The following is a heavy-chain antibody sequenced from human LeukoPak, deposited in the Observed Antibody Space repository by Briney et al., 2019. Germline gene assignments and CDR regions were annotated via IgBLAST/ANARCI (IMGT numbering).Heavy chain of an antibody. CDR1: GYTFTGYY. D-gene: IGHD6-19*01. CDR3: ARDKPPYSSGWYREDWSDP. CDR2: INPNSGGT. V-gene: IGHV1-2*02. J-gene: IGHJ5*02. Sequence: GASVKVSCKASGYTFTGYYMHWVRQAPGQGLEWMGWINPNSGGTNYAQKFQGRVTMTRDTSISTAYMELSRLRSDDTAVYYCARDKPPYSSGWYREDWSDPWGQGTLVTVSS.